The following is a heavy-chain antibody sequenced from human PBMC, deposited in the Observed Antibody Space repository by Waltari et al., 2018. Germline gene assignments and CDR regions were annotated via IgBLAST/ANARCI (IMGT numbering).Heavy chain of an antibody. CDR3: ARDGWEPTGMDY. D-gene: IGHD1-1*01. V-gene: IGHV1-69*06. Sequence: QVQLVQSGAEVKKPGASVKVSCKASGYTFTSYDINWVRQATGQGLEWMGGIIPIFGTANYAQKFQGRVTITADKSTSTAYMELSSLRSEDTAVYYCARDGWEPTGMDYWGQGTLVTVSS. J-gene: IGHJ4*02. CDR1: GYTFTSYD. CDR2: IIPIFGTA.